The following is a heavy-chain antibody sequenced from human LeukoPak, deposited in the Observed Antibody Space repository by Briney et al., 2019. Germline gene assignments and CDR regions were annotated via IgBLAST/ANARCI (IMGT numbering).Heavy chain of an antibody. V-gene: IGHV4-59*08. CDR2: IYYSGST. CDR1: GGSISSYY. D-gene: IGHD3-22*01. J-gene: IGHJ4*02. CDR3: ARLDNDSSGY. Sequence: SETPSLTCTVSGGSISSYYWSWIRQPPGKGLEWIGYIYYSGSTNYNPSLKSRVTISVDTSKNQFSLKLSSVTAADTAVYYCARLDNDSSGYWGQGTLVTVSS.